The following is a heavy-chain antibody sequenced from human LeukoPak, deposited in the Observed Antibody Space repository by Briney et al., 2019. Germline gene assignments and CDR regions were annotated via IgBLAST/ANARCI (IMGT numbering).Heavy chain of an antibody. Sequence: SGTLSLTCAVSGVSISSSNWWRCVRQPPGKGLEWIGEIYHSGSTNYNPSLKSRVTISVDKSKNQFSLKLSSVTAADTAVYYCARGGVTMVRGPRPYYYGMDVWGKGTTVTVSS. CDR3: ARGGVTMVRGPRPYYYGMDV. CDR2: IYHSGST. CDR1: GVSISSSNW. J-gene: IGHJ6*04. D-gene: IGHD3-10*01. V-gene: IGHV4-4*02.